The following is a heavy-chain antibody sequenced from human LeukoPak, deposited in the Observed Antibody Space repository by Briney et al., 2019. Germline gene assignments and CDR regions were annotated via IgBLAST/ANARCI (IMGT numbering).Heavy chain of an antibody. CDR1: GGTFSSYA. Sequence: SVKVSCKASGGTFSSYAISWVRQAPGQGLEWMGRIIPIFGTANYAQKFQGRVTITTDESTSTAYMELSSRRSEDTAVYYCARGWGSGYCSGGSCPPPASWFDPWGQGTLVTVSS. CDR3: ARGWGSGYCSGGSCPPPASWFDP. V-gene: IGHV1-69*05. J-gene: IGHJ5*02. CDR2: IIPIFGTA. D-gene: IGHD2-15*01.